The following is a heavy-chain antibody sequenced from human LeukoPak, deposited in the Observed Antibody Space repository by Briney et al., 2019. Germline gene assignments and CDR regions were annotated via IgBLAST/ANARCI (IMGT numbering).Heavy chain of an antibody. Sequence: GGSLRLSCAPSGFTFSSYAMSWVRQAPGKGLEWVSTISDSGGSTFYADSVKGRFTISRDSSKNTLYLQMNSLRVEDTAVYYCARKQATGYAPLDYWGQGTLVTVSS. J-gene: IGHJ4*02. CDR2: ISDSGGST. CDR3: ARKQATGYAPLDY. CDR1: GFTFSSYA. D-gene: IGHD3-9*01. V-gene: IGHV3-23*01.